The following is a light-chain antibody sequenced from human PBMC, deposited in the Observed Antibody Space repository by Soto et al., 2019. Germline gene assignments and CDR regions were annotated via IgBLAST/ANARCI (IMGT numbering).Light chain of an antibody. CDR3: QHYGTTPRT. Sequence: EIVLTQSPGILSLSPGARATLSCRASQTVAYTSLAWYQQRPGQAPRLLIYGTSTRATGTPDRFIGSGSGTAFTLTIIRLEPEDFAVYYCQHYGTTPRTFGQGNKVE. CDR2: GTS. CDR1: QTVAYTS. J-gene: IGKJ1*01. V-gene: IGKV3-20*01.